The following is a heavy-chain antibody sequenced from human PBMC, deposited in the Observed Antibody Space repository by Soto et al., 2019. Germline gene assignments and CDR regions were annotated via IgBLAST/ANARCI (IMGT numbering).Heavy chain of an antibody. D-gene: IGHD6-19*01. CDR3: ANPKEQWLLGRFDY. CDR1: GFTFSSYA. Sequence: EVQLLESGGGLVQPGGSLRLSCAASGFTFSSYAMSWVRQAPGKGLEWVSAISGRGGSIYYADSVKGRFTISRDNSKNTLYLQMNSLRAEDTGVYYCANPKEQWLLGRFDYWGQGTLVTVSS. CDR2: ISGRGGSI. V-gene: IGHV3-23*01. J-gene: IGHJ4*02.